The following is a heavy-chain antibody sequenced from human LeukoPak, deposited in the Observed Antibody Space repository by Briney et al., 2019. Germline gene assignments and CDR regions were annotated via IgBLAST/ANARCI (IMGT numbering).Heavy chain of an antibody. CDR2: ISSSSSFM. CDR1: GFIFSNYN. D-gene: IGHD6-19*01. V-gene: IGHV3-21*04. Sequence: GGSLRLSCAASGFIFSNYNMNWVRQAPGKGLEWVSSISSSSSFMKYADSLKGRFTISRDNAKNSLYLQMNSLRVEDTAVYYCARLGPASSGWPESFDYWGQGTLVTVSS. CDR3: ARLGPASSGWPESFDY. J-gene: IGHJ4*02.